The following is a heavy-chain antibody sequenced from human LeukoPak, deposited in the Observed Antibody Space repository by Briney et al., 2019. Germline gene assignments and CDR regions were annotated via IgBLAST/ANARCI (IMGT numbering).Heavy chain of an antibody. CDR3: AKDNHYDSSGYCFDY. CDR2: ISWISGSL. J-gene: IGHJ4*02. D-gene: IGHD3-22*01. V-gene: IGHV3-9*01. Sequence: GRCLHRSFPASGLLFYYDAMQWGGAGPGKGLGWAWGISWISGSLAYADSLKGRFSISRDNAKNSLYLQMNSLRAEHTALYYCAKDNHYDSSGYCFDYWGQGTLVTVSS. CDR1: GLLFYYDA.